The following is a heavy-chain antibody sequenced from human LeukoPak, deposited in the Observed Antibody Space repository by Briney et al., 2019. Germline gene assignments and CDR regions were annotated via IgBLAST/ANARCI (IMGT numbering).Heavy chain of an antibody. CDR2: IYYSGTT. CDR1: GGSISNYY. V-gene: IGHV4-59*01. J-gene: IGHJ4*02. D-gene: IGHD6-19*01. CDR3: ARVLSSGWAGFDY. Sequence: MPSETLSLTCTVSGGSISNYYWTWIRQPPGKGLEWTAHIYYSGTTNYNPSLKSRVTISADTSKNQFSLKLSSVTAADTAVYYCARVLSSGWAGFDYWGQGALVTVSS.